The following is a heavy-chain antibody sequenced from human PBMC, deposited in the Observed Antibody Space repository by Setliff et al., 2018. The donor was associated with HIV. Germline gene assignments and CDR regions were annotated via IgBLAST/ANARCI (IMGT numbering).Heavy chain of an antibody. CDR3: ARGQLYCSGNSCSKVSFDS. D-gene: IGHD2-2*01. V-gene: IGHV4-34*01. J-gene: IGHJ4*02. CDR2: INHGGST. CDR1: GGSFSAYY. Sequence: SSETLSLTCAVYGGSFSAYYWSWIRQSPGKGLEWIGAINHGGSTNYNPSLKSRVTISLDTSKNQFSLKLSSVTAADTAVYYCARGQLYCSGNSCSKVSFDSWGQGALVTVSS.